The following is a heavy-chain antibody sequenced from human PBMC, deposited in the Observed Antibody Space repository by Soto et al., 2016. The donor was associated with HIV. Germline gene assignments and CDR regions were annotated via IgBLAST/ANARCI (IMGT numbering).Heavy chain of an antibody. V-gene: IGHV3-73*01. CDR2: IRDKTNTYAT. J-gene: IGHJ2*01. Sequence: EMQLVESGGGLVQPGGSLKLSCAASGFTFGASTLHWVRQASGKGLEWIGLIRDKTNTYATSYTTSLKDRFTISRDDLKNTAYLEMDSLKVEDTAIYYCTRRWDLLNWYFDLWGRGTLVSVTS. CDR3: TRRWDLLNWYFDL. CDR1: GFTFGAST. D-gene: IGHD1-26*01.